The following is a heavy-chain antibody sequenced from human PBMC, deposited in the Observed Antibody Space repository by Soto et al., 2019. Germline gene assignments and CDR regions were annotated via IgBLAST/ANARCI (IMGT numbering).Heavy chain of an antibody. J-gene: IGHJ4*02. CDR3: ARDGQWLPRDGLRSSYYFDY. V-gene: IGHV3-33*01. CDR2: IWYDGGNK. D-gene: IGHD6-19*01. Sequence: QVQLVESGGGVVQPGRSLRLSCAASGFNFSSYVMHWVRQAPGKGLEWVAVIWYDGGNKYYADSVKGRFTISRDNSKNTLYLQMNSLSAEDTAVHYCARDGQWLPRDGLRSSYYFDYWGQGTLVTVSS. CDR1: GFNFSSYV.